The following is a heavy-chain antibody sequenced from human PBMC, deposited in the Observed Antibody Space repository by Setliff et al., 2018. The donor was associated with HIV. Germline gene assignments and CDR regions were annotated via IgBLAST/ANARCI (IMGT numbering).Heavy chain of an antibody. J-gene: IGHJ3*02. D-gene: IGHD1-20*01. CDR3: ARDSRWGSYNWNDGGFDI. CDR1: GFTVSSNY. V-gene: IGHV3-66*02. Sequence: GESLKISCAASGFTVSSNYMTWVRQAPGKGLEWVSVIYSGGSTSYADSVKGRFTISRDNSKNTVYLQMSSLRPEDTAVYYCARDSRWGSYNWNDGGFDIWGQGTVVTVSS. CDR2: IYSGGST.